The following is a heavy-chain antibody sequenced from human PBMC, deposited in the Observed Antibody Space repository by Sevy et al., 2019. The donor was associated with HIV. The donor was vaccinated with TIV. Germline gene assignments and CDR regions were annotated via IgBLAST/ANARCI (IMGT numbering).Heavy chain of an antibody. J-gene: IGHJ3*01. CDR2: ISHDGSLK. V-gene: IGHV3-30*18. D-gene: IGHD1-26*01. Sequence: GGSLRLSCAASGFIFTNYGMHWVRQAPGKGLEWVAVISHDGSLKYYADSVRVRVTISGESSKNTVFLQMNSLRFEDTAVYYCAKGSRATHSAFDFWGQGTMVTVSS. CDR3: AKGSRATHSAFDF. CDR1: GFIFTNYG.